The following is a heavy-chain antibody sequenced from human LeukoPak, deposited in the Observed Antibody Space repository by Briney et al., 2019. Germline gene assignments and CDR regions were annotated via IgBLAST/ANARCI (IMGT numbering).Heavy chain of an antibody. CDR1: GFTFSSYW. D-gene: IGHD4-17*01. Sequence: GGSLRLSCAASGFTFSSYWMSWVRQAPGKGLEWVANIKQDGGEKYYVDSVKGRFTISRDNSKNTLYLQMNSLRAEDTAVYYCARQATVTMYYFDYWGQGTLVTVSS. CDR3: ARQATVTMYYFDY. J-gene: IGHJ4*02. V-gene: IGHV3-7*01. CDR2: IKQDGGEK.